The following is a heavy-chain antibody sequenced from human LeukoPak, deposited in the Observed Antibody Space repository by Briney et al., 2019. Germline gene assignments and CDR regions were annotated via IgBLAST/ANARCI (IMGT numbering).Heavy chain of an antibody. CDR1: GGSISSSSYY. V-gene: IGHV4-39*01. D-gene: IGHD6-19*01. CDR2: IYYSGST. J-gene: IGHJ3*02. CDR3: ARAGYSSGWYAQYLHAFDI. Sequence: PSETLSLTCTVSGGSISSSSYYWGWIRQPPVKGLEWIGSIYYSGSTYYNPSLKSRVTISVDTSKNQFSLKLSSVTAADTAVYYRARAGYSSGWYAQYLHAFDIWGQGTMVTVSS.